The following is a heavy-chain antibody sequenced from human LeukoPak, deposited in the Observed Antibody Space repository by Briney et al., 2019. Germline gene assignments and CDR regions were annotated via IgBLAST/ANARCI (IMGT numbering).Heavy chain of an antibody. V-gene: IGHV3-23*01. D-gene: IGHD4-17*01. J-gene: IGHJ4*02. CDR1: GFTFSSYA. Sequence: PGGSLRLSCAASGFTFSSYAMSWVRQAPGKGLEWVSAISGSGGSTYYADSVKGRFTISRDNSKNMLYLQMNSLRAEDTAVYYCAKGSATATTGDYLDYWGQGTLVTVSS. CDR2: ISGSGGST. CDR3: AKGSATATTGDYLDY.